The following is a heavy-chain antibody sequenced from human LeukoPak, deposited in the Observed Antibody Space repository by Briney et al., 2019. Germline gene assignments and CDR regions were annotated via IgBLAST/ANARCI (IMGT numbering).Heavy chain of an antibody. CDR2: IHTSENT. D-gene: IGHD6-6*01. Sequence: SETLSLTCTVSGGSIGTYYWSWIRQPAGKGLEWIGRIHTSENTGYNPSLESRVTMSVARYRNECSLKLSSLTAADTAVYYCAREGSMTARPFVSIDYWGQGTLVTVSS. CDR3: AREGSMTARPFVSIDY. J-gene: IGHJ4*02. V-gene: IGHV4-4*07. CDR1: GGSIGTYY.